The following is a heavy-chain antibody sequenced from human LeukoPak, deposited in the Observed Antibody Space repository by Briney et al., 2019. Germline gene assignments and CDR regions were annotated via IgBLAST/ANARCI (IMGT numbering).Heavy chain of an antibody. V-gene: IGHV3-74*01. CDR3: ASLSQYPSAWFDP. J-gene: IGHJ5*02. D-gene: IGHD2/OR15-2a*01. CDR2: INSDGSTT. CDR1: GVNFNNYW. Sequence: GSLRLSCAASGVNFNNYWMHWVRQTPPKGLEWVSRINSDGSTTTYADSVKGRFTISRDNTKNMLYLQMNSLTAEDTAMYYCASLSQYPSAWFDPWGQGTLVTVSS.